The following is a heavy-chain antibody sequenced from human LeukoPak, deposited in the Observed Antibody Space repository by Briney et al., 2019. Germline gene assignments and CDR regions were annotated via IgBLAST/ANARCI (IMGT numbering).Heavy chain of an antibody. CDR3: AKDLRGYSRDLPHGFDP. D-gene: IGHD5-18*01. V-gene: IGHV3-23*01. CDR2: ISGSGGST. J-gene: IGHJ5*02. CDR1: GFTFSSYA. Sequence: GGSLRLSCAASGFTFSSYAMSWVRQAPGKGLEWVSAISGSGGSTYYADSVKGRFTISRDNSKNTLYLQMNSLRAEDTAVYYCAKDLRGYSRDLPHGFDPWGQGTLVTVSS.